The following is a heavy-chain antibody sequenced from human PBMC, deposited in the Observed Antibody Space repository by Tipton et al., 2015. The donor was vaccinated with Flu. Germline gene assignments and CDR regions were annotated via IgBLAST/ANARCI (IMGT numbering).Heavy chain of an antibody. Sequence: SLRLSCAASGFTFSSYSMNWVRQAPGKGLEWVSSISSSSSYIYYADSVKGRFTISRDNAKNSLYLQMNSLRAEDTAVYYCARLVEAAAGLNWFDPWGQGTLVTVSS. CDR3: ARLVEAAAGLNWFDP. J-gene: IGHJ5*02. V-gene: IGHV3-21*01. D-gene: IGHD6-13*01. CDR1: GFTFSSYS. CDR2: ISSSSSYI.